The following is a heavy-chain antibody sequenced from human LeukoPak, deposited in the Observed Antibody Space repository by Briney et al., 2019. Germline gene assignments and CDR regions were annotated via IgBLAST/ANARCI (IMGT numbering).Heavy chain of an antibody. J-gene: IGHJ3*02. V-gene: IGHV1-69*02. CDR1: GGTFSSYT. Sequence: SVKVSCKASGGTFSSYTISWVRQAPGQGLEWMGRIIPILGIANYAQKFQGRVTITADKSTSTAYMELSSLRSEDTAVYYCASESGSYNDAFDIWGQGTMVTVSP. CDR3: ASESGSYNDAFDI. D-gene: IGHD1-26*01. CDR2: IIPILGIA.